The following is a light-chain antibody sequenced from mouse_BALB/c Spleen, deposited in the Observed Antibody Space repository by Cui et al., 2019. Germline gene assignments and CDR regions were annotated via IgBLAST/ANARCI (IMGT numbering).Light chain of an antibody. J-gene: IGKJ1*01. CDR2: AAT. CDR3: QQLYSTPT. CDR1: QTIGTW. Sequence: IQMTQSPASQSASLGESVTITCLASQTIGTWLAWYQQKPGKSPQLLIYAATSLADGVPSRFSGSGSGTKFSFKISSLQAEDVVSYYCQQLYSTPTFGGGTKLEIK. V-gene: IGKV12-98*01.